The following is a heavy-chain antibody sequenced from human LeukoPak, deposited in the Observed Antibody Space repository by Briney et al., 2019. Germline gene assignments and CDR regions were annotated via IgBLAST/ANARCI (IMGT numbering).Heavy chain of an antibody. D-gene: IGHD3-9*01. J-gene: IGHJ4*02. CDR3: AAAYDILTGYHRYYFDY. Sequence: GASVKVSCKASGFTFTSSSVQWVRQARGQRLEGIGWIVVGSGNTNYAQKFQERVIITRDMSTSTAYMELSSLRSEDTAVYYCAAAYDILTGYHRYYFDYWGQGTLVTVSS. CDR2: IVVGSGNT. CDR1: GFTFTSSS. V-gene: IGHV1-58*01.